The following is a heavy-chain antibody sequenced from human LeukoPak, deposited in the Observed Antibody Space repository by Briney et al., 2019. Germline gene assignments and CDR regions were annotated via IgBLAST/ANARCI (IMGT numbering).Heavy chain of an antibody. Sequence: ASVKVSCKASGYTFTSYGISWVRQAPGQGLEWMGWISAYNGNTNYAQKLQGRVTMTTDTSTSTAYMELRSLGSDDTAVYYCARITANLFAGWFDPWGQGTLVTVSS. V-gene: IGHV1-18*01. CDR3: ARITANLFAGWFDP. CDR2: ISAYNGNT. D-gene: IGHD1-20*01. J-gene: IGHJ5*02. CDR1: GYTFTSYG.